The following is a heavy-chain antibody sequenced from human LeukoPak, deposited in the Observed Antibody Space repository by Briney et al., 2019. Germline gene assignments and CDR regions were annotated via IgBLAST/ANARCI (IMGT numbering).Heavy chain of an antibody. CDR2: IKQDGSEK. CDR1: GFTFTTYW. V-gene: IGHV3-7*01. CDR3: ARGGGYAWDY. Sequence: GGSLTLSCATSGFTFTTYWMNWVRQAPGKGLEWVANIKQDGSEKYYVDSVKGRFTISRDNARNSLYLQMNSLRADDTAVSYCARGGGYAWDYWGQGTLVTVSS. J-gene: IGHJ4*02. D-gene: IGHD5-12*01.